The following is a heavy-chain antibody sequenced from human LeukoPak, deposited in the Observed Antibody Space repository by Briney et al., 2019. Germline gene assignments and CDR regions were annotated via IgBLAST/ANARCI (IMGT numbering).Heavy chain of an antibody. Sequence: ASVKVSCKASGYTFTSYYIHWVRQAPGQGLEWMGMINPSGGSTTYAQKFQDRVTMTRDTSTSTVYMEMSSLRSEDTAVYYCARGDKYSYGPGDWGQGTLVTVSS. J-gene: IGHJ4*02. CDR2: INPSGGST. CDR1: GYTFTSYY. CDR3: ARGDKYSYGPGD. V-gene: IGHV1-46*01. D-gene: IGHD5-18*01.